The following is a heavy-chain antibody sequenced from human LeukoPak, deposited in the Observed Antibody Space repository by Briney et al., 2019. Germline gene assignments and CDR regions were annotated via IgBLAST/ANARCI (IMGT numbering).Heavy chain of an antibody. V-gene: IGHV3-53*01. CDR2: IYSGGNT. Sequence: PGGSLRLSCAASGFTVSSNYMSWVRQAPGKGLDWVSVIYSGGNTYYAASVRGRLTISRDNSKDSLHLQMNGLRADDTAIYYCAKNAVVVAATYYFDYWGQGTLVTVSS. CDR3: AKNAVVVAATYYFDY. CDR1: GFTVSSNY. J-gene: IGHJ4*02. D-gene: IGHD2-15*01.